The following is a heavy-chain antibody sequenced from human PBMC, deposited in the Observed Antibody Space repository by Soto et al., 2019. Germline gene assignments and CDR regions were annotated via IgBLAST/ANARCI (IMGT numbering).Heavy chain of an antibody. Sequence: QVHLVESGGGVVQPGRSLRLSCAASGFTFSSSGMHWVRQAPGKGLTWVAVVSYDESNKYYADSVKGRFTISRDNSNDKLYLEMNSLTADDTGVYYCSKDALAAYGRGWFILTNSYIGSWGQGTQVTVSS. CDR2: VSYDESNK. CDR3: SKDALAAYGRGWFILTNSYIGS. D-gene: IGHD6-19*01. J-gene: IGHJ4*02. V-gene: IGHV3-30*18. CDR1: GFTFSSSG.